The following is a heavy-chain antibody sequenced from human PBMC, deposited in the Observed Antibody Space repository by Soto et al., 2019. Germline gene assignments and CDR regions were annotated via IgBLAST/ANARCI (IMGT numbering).Heavy chain of an antibody. D-gene: IGHD3-3*01. CDR1: GYTLTELS. V-gene: IGHV1-24*01. Sequence: ASVKVSCKVSGYTLTELSMHWVRQAPGKGLEWMGGFDPEDGETIYAQKFQGRVTMTEDTSTDTAYMELSSLRSEDTAVYYCATDLSDFWSGYYLGFDYWGQGTLVTVSS. J-gene: IGHJ4*02. CDR2: FDPEDGET. CDR3: ATDLSDFWSGYYLGFDY.